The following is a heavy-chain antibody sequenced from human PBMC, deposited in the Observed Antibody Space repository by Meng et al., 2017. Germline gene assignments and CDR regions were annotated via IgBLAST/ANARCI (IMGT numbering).Heavy chain of an antibody. V-gene: IGHV3-9*01. D-gene: IGHD3-16*02. J-gene: IGHJ6*02. CDR2: ISWNSGSI. Sequence: GGSLRLSCAASGFTFDDYAMHWVRQAPGKGLEWVSGISWNSGSIGYADSVKGRFTISRDNSKNTLYLQMNSLRAEDTTVYYCARDALRLGELSLFRPLGYYYYYGMDVWGQGTTVTVSS. CDR3: ARDALRLGELSLFRPLGYYYYYGMDV. CDR1: GFTFDDYA.